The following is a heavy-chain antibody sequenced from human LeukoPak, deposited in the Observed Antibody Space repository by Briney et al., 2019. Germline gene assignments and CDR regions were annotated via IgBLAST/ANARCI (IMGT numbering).Heavy chain of an antibody. CDR1: GGSISSSSYY. J-gene: IGHJ4*02. CDR2: NYYSGST. D-gene: IGHD3-22*01. Sequence: SETLSLTCTVPGGSISSSSYYWGWIRQPPGKGLEWIGSNYYSGSTYYNPSLKSRVTISVDTSKNKCSLKLSSVTAADTAVYYCARHGDYYDSSGYYYFDYWGQGTLVTVSS. CDR3: ARHGDYYDSSGYYYFDY. V-gene: IGHV4-39*01.